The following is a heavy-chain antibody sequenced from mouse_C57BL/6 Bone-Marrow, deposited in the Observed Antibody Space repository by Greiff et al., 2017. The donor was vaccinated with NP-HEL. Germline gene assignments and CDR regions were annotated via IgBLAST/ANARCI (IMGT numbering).Heavy chain of an antibody. CDR1: GFTFSSYA. J-gene: IGHJ4*01. Sequence: EVQLVESGEGLVKPGGSLKLSCAASGFTFSSYAMSWVRQTPEKRLEWVAYISSGGDYIYYADTVKGRFTISRDNARNTLYLQMSSLKSEDTAMYYCTRDPYGSSPYYAMDYWGQGTSVTVSS. CDR3: TRDPYGSSPYYAMDY. V-gene: IGHV5-9-1*02. D-gene: IGHD1-1*01. CDR2: ISSGGDYI.